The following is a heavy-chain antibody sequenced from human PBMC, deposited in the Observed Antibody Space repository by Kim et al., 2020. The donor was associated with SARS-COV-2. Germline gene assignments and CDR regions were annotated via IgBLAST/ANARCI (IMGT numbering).Heavy chain of an antibody. V-gene: IGHV4-28*01. D-gene: IGHD1-26*01. J-gene: IGHJ3*02. CDR3: ARTRELKAFDI. CDR1: GYSISSSNW. CDR2: IYYSGST. Sequence: SETLSLTCAVSGYSISSSNWWGWIRQPPGKGLEWIGYIYYSGSTYYNPSLKSRVTMSVDTSKNQFSLKLSSVTAVDTAVYYCARTRELKAFDIWGQGTMVTVSS.